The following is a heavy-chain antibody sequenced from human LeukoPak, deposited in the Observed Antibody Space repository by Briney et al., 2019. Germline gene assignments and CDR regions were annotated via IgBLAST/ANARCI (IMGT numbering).Heavy chain of an antibody. CDR1: GGSFSIYY. CDR2: YNDSRRT. D-gene: IGHD1-7*01. Sequence: PSETLSLTCAVYGGSFSIYYWSGIRDPPGRGLESIVEYNDSRRTNYNPSLIRRVTVFVDTSKNHFSLRLTSATTTDTAVNYCSRRWNYGRNYYIDVWGNGATVSVSS. J-gene: IGHJ6*03. CDR3: SRRWNYGRNYYIDV. V-gene: IGHV4-34*01.